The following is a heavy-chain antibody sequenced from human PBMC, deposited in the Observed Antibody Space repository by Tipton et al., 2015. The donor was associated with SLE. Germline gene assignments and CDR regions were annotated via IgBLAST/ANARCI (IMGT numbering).Heavy chain of an antibody. CDR2: IYHSGST. Sequence: TLSLTCAVSGGSISSSHWWSWVRHPPGKGLEWIGEIYHSGSTIYNPSLKSRVTLSVDKSKTQFSLNLTSVTAADTAVYYCARHRGYSIGAEFDYWGQGTLVTVSS. CDR1: GGSISSSHW. J-gene: IGHJ4*02. CDR3: ARHRGYSIGAEFDY. V-gene: IGHV4-4*02. D-gene: IGHD5-18*01.